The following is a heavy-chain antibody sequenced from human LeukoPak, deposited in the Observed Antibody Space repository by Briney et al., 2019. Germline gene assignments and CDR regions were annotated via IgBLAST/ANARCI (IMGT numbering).Heavy chain of an antibody. CDR2: ISYSGTT. CDR3: ARRIAAAGKYNWFDP. D-gene: IGHD6-13*01. J-gene: IGHJ5*02. Sequence: SETLSLTCTVSGGSISSSNYFWGWVRQPPGKGLEWIGTISYSGTTHDNPSLKSRVIISVDTSKKQFSLRLSSVTAADTAVYYCARRIAAAGKYNWFDPWGQGTLVTVSS. V-gene: IGHV4-39*07. CDR1: GGSISSSNYF.